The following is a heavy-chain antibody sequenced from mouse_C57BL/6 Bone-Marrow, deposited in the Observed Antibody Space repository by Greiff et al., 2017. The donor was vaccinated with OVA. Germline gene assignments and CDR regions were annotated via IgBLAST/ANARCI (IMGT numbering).Heavy chain of an antibody. V-gene: IGHV14-4*01. J-gene: IGHJ2*01. D-gene: IGHD2-12*01. CDR1: GFNIKDDY. CDR2: IDPENGDT. CDR3: TTPYYSLFDY. Sequence: VQLQQSGAELVRPGASVKLSCTASGFNIKDDYMHWVKQRPEQGLEWIGWIDPENGDTEYASKFQGKATITADTSSNTAYLQLSSLTSEDTAVSYCTTPYYSLFDYWGQGTTLTVSS.